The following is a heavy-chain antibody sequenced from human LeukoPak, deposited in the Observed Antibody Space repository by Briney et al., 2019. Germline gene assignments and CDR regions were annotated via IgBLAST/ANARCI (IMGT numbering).Heavy chain of an antibody. CDR3: ARYDYVWGSYRYAPRYFDY. CDR1: GGSFSGYY. D-gene: IGHD3-16*02. Sequence: SETLSLTCAVYGGSFSGYYWSWIRQPPGKGLEWIGEINHSGSTNYNPSLKSRVTISVDTSKNQFSLKLSSVTAADTAVYYCARYDYVWGSYRYAPRYFDYWGQGTLVTVSS. J-gene: IGHJ4*02. CDR2: INHSGST. V-gene: IGHV4-34*01.